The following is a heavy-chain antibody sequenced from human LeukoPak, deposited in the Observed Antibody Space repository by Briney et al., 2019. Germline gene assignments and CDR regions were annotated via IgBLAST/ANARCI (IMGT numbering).Heavy chain of an antibody. Sequence: SETLSLTCAVSGGSISSSNWWSWVRQPPGKGLEWIGEIYHSGSTNYNPSLKSRVTISVDTSKNQFSLKLSSVTAADTAVYYCARYSSSWGYFDLWGRGTLVTVSS. V-gene: IGHV4-4*02. J-gene: IGHJ2*01. CDR1: GGSISSSNW. CDR3: ARYSSSWGYFDL. D-gene: IGHD6-13*01. CDR2: IYHSGST.